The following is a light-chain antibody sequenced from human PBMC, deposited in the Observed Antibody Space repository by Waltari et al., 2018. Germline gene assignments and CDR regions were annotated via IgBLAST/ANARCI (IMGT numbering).Light chain of an antibody. CDR1: SGISVGTYK. CDR3: MILHNNAVV. CDR2: YRADSTN. J-gene: IGLJ3*02. V-gene: IGLV5-45*01. Sequence: QAVLTQPASLSASPGASVSLTCTLRSGISVGTYKIYWYQQRPGSPPQFLVKYRADSTNERGSGVPSRFSGSRDTSANAGILLISGRQSEDEADYYCMILHNNAVVFGGGTRLTVL.